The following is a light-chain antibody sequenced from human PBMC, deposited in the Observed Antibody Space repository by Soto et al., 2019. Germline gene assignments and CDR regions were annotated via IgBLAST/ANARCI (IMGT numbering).Light chain of an antibody. CDR3: SAYTNIDTLV. Sequence: QSALTQPASVSGCPGQSITISCTGTRDDVGGYNYVSWYQQYPGKAPKLMIYEVSYRPSGVSNRFSGSRSGHTASLSISGLQAEDEADYYCSAYTNIDTLVFGGGTKLTVL. CDR1: RDDVGGYNY. V-gene: IGLV2-14*01. CDR2: EVS. J-gene: IGLJ3*02.